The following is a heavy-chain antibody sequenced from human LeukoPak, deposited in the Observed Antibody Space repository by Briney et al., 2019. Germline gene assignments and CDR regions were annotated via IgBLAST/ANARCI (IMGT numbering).Heavy chain of an antibody. CDR1: GFTFSRYR. CDR3: ARDGRDGYNY. D-gene: IGHD5-24*01. J-gene: IGHJ4*02. CDR2: INSSSRYI. V-gene: IGHV3-21*01. Sequence: GGSLTLSCAASGFTFSRYRVNRVRQAQGKGVKGVSSINSSSRYIYYADSVKGRFNISRDNAKNSLYLRMNSLRVEDTAVYYCARDGRDGYNYWGQGTLVTVSS.